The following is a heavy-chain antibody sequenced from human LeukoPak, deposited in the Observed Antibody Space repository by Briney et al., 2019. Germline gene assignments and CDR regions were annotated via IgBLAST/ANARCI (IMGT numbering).Heavy chain of an antibody. V-gene: IGHV4-34*01. CDR3: ARNDYDSSGYYVGYFDY. D-gene: IGHD3-22*01. J-gene: IGHJ4*02. CDR2: INHSGST. CDR1: GFTVSSNY. Sequence: GSLRLSCAASGFTVSSNYMSWIRQPPGKGLEWIGEINHSGSTNYNPSLKSRVTISVDTSKNQFSLKLSSVTAADTAVYYCARNDYDSSGYYVGYFDYWGQGTLVTVSS.